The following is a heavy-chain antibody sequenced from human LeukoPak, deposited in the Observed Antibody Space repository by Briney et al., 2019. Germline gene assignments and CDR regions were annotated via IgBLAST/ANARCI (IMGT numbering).Heavy chain of an antibody. CDR3: ASSSTWNQYYGMDV. Sequence: SETLSLTCTVSGGSISSHYWSWIRQPAGKGLEWIGRIYTSGSTNYNPSLKSRVTMSVDTSKNQFSLKLSSVTAADTAVYYCASSSTWNQYYGMDVWGQGTTVTVSS. CDR2: IYTSGST. D-gene: IGHD2-2*01. CDR1: GGSISSHY. V-gene: IGHV4-4*07. J-gene: IGHJ6*02.